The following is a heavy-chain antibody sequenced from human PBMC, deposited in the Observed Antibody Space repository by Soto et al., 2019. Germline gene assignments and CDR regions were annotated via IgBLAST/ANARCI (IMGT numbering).Heavy chain of an antibody. V-gene: IGHV3-43*01. J-gene: IGHJ4*02. CDR1: GFTFDDYT. D-gene: IGHD2-2*01. Sequence: GGSLRLSCAASGFTFDDYTMYWVRRGPGKGLEWVSLISWDGGSTYYADSVKGRFTISRDNSKNSLYLQMNSLRTEDTALYYCAKAQDIVLVPPALDYWGKGTLVPVAS. CDR2: ISWDGGST. CDR3: AKAQDIVLVPPALDY.